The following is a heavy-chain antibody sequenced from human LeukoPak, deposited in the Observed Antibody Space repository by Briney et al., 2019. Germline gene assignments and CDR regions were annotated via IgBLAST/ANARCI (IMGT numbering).Heavy chain of an antibody. V-gene: IGHV3-66*01. Sequence: PGGSLRLSCAASGFTVSSNYMSWVRQAPGKGLEWVSVIYNGGSTYYTDSVKGRFTISRDKSKNPLYLQMNTLRAADTAVYYCARDDYGVYFFVYWGEGTGVSVSS. CDR1: GFTVSSNY. CDR2: IYNGGST. CDR3: ARDDYGVYFFVY. J-gene: IGHJ4*02. D-gene: IGHD4-17*01.